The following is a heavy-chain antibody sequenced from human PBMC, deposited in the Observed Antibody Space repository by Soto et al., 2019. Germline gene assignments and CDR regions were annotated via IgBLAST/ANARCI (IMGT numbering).Heavy chain of an antibody. CDR2: ISSSSSYI. Sequence: GGSLRLSCAASGFTFSSYSMNWVRQAPGKGLEWVSSISSSSSYIYYADSVKGRFTISRDNAKNSLFLQLDSLRAEDTAVYFCVRARSTDSRPDYWGQGTLVTDSS. CDR1: GFTFSSYS. V-gene: IGHV3-21*01. CDR3: VRARSTDSRPDY. D-gene: IGHD3-22*01. J-gene: IGHJ4*02.